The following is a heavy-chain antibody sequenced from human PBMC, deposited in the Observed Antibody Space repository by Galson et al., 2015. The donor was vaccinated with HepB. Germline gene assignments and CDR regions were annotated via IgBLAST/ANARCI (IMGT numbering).Heavy chain of an antibody. CDR2: MNPNSGNT. CDR1: GYTFTSYD. Sequence: SVKVSCKASGYTFTSYDINWVRQATGQGLEWMGWMNPNSGNTGYAQKFQGRVTMTRNTSISTAYMELSSLRSEDTAVYYCARVVIFGVVHYYGMDVWGQGTTVTVSS. V-gene: IGHV1-8*01. D-gene: IGHD3-3*01. J-gene: IGHJ6*02. CDR3: ARVVIFGVVHYYGMDV.